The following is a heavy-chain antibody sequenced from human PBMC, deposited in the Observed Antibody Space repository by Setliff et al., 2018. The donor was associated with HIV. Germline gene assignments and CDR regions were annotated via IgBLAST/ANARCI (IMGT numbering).Heavy chain of an antibody. CDR2: IDPSDSYT. Sequence: GESLKISCQGSGYSFTSYWISWVRQMPGKGLEWMGRIDPSDSYTNYSPSFQGHVTISADKSISTAYLQWSSLKASDTAMYYCASGVSTDDAFDIWGQGTMVTVSS. CDR3: ASGVSTDDAFDI. D-gene: IGHD6-13*01. V-gene: IGHV5-10-1*01. J-gene: IGHJ3*02. CDR1: GYSFTSYW.